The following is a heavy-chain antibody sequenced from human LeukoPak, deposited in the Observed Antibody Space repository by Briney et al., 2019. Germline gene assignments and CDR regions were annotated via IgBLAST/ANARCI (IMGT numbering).Heavy chain of an antibody. CDR2: ISHDGSNK. D-gene: IGHD5-12*01. V-gene: IGHV3-30*18. J-gene: IGHJ4*02. Sequence: PGGSLRLSCAASGFTFSSYGMHWVRQAPGKGLEWVAVISHDGSNKYYADSVKGRFTISRDNSKNTLYLQMNSLRAEDTAVYYCAKDEDIVATPGLFDYWGQGTLVTVSS. CDR3: AKDEDIVATPGLFDY. CDR1: GFTFSSYG.